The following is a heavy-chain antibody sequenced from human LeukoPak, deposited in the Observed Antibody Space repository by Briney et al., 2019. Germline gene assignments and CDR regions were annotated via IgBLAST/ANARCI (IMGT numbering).Heavy chain of an antibody. J-gene: IGHJ4*02. CDR3: AKPNGSGSYLSLDY. V-gene: IGHV3-23*01. CDR2: ISSSGGST. CDR1: GFTFSSHA. Sequence: PGGSLRLSCAASGFTFSSHAMSWVRQAPGKGLEWVSAISSSGGSTYYADSVKGRFTISRDNSKNTLYLQMNSLRAEDTAVYYCAKPNGSGSYLSLDYWGQGTQVTVSS. D-gene: IGHD3-10*01.